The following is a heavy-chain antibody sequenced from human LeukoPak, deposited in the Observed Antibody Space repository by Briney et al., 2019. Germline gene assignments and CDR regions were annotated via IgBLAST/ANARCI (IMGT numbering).Heavy chain of an antibody. CDR2: IYYSGTT. D-gene: IGHD3-10*01. CDR3: ARVGYGSGSWGWFDP. V-gene: IGHV4-59*01. CDR1: GGSISGFF. Sequence: SETLSLSCTVSGGSISGFFWTWIRQSPGKGLEYIGYIYYSGTTDYNPTLKSRVSMSVDTSKNQFFLNLTSVTAADTAIYYCARVGYGSGSWGWFDPWGQGTLVTVSS. J-gene: IGHJ5*02.